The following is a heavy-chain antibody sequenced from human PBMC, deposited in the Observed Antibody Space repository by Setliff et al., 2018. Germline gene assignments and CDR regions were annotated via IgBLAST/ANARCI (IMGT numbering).Heavy chain of an antibody. CDR2: INPNSGDT. D-gene: IGHD1-26*01. V-gene: IGHV1-2*02. CDR1: GNRFTDYF. Sequence: ASVKVSCKASGNRFTDYFLHWVRQAPGQGLEWMGWINPNSGDTHSAQKFQGRVTMTRDTSTNTAYMELSSLTSDDTAFYYCVRSGKFGMRFWFDQWGLGTLVTVS. J-gene: IGHJ5*02. CDR3: VRSGKFGMRFWFDQ.